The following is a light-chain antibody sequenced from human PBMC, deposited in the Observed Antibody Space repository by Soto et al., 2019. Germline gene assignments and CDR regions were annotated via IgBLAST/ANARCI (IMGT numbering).Light chain of an antibody. Sequence: DLQMTQSPSTLSASVGDTVTITCRASQSISSWLAWYQQKPGKAPKLLIYKASSLESGVPSRFSGSGSGTEFTLTISSLQPDDFATFYCQQYDRFPYTFGQGTKLEIK. J-gene: IGKJ2*01. CDR3: QQYDRFPYT. V-gene: IGKV1-5*03. CDR2: KAS. CDR1: QSISSW.